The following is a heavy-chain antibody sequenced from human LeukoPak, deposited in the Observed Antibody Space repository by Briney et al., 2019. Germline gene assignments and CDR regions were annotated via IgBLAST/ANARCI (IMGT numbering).Heavy chain of an antibody. CDR1: GGSFSSGSYY. Sequence: SETLSLTCTVSGGSFSSGSYYWSWIGQPAGKGLEGLGRIYTSGSTNYNPSLKSRLTISVDTSKNQFSLKLSSVTAADTAVYYCARGGGDWGFHQSDYWGQGTLVTVSS. CDR3: ARGGGDWGFHQSDY. CDR2: IYTSGST. D-gene: IGHD2-21*01. V-gene: IGHV4-61*02. J-gene: IGHJ4*02.